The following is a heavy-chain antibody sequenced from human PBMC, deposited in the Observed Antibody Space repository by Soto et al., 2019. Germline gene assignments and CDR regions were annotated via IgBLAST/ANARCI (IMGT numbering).Heavy chain of an antibody. D-gene: IGHD5-12*01. Sequence: LSLTFTVSCGSISIGGYYWSWIRQHPGKGLEWIGYIYYSGSTYYNPSLKSRVTISVDTSKNQFSLKLSSVTAADTAVYYCASGYDWNYYYGMDVWGQGTAVTVSS. J-gene: IGHJ6*02. CDR1: CGSISIGGYY. V-gene: IGHV4-31*03. CDR2: IYYSGST. CDR3: ASGYDWNYYYGMDV.